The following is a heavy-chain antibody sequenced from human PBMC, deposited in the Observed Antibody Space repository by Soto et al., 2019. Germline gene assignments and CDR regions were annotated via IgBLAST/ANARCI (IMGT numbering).Heavy chain of an antibody. CDR2: VYSNGDT. CDR1: DGSISSYY. J-gene: IGHJ2*01. Sequence: QLQLQESGPGLVKPSETLSLTCTVSDGSISSYYWSWIRQPPGKGLEWIGYVYSNGDTSFNPSLQSPVTTSVDTCRTRLSLSLYCVTVADTSAFDCARGITGDPHFDLWGRGTLVTVSP. V-gene: IGHV4-59*12. CDR3: ARGITGDPHFDL. D-gene: IGHD1-20*01.